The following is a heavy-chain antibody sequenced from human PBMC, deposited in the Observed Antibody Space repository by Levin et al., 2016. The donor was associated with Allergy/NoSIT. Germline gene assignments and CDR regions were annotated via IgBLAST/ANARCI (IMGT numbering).Heavy chain of an antibody. Sequence: GGSLRLSCAASGFTFSNYGMHWVRQAPGKGLDWLALISSDGNIQYNLAAVKGRFTISRDDSKNTLYLQMNNLIAEDSAMYYCAKSGQQLANYWYFDLWGRGTLVTVSS. J-gene: IGHJ2*01. CDR2: ISSDGNIQ. CDR1: GFTFSNYG. CDR3: AKSGQQLANYWYFDL. V-gene: IGHV3-30*18. D-gene: IGHD6-13*01.